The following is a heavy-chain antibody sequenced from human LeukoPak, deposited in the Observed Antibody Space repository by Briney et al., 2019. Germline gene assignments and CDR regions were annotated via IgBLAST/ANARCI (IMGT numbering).Heavy chain of an antibody. J-gene: IGHJ4*02. V-gene: IGHV4-61*09. CDR3: ARDWDY. CDR2: MNTTGST. Sequence: PSQTLSLTCTVSGDSISIGSYYWSWLRQPAGKGLEWIGHMNTTGSTKYNPSLMSRVTISADTSNNQFSLKVSSVTAADTAVYYCARDWDYWGQGTLVTVSS. CDR1: GDSISIGSYY.